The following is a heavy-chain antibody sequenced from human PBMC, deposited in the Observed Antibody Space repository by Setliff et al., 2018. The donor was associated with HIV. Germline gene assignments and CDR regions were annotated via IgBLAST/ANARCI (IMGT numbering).Heavy chain of an antibody. CDR3: ARRIAVAKYYFDF. V-gene: IGHV4-39*01. CDR1: RDSISSSSDY. D-gene: IGHD6-19*01. Sequence: LSLTCTVSRDSISSSSDYWGWIRQSPGKGLEWIGTIYSNGRTYYNPSLKSRVTMSLDTSKSQFSLKLRSVTAADTAVYYCARRIAVAKYYFDFWGQGTLVTVSS. CDR2: IYSNGRT. J-gene: IGHJ4*02.